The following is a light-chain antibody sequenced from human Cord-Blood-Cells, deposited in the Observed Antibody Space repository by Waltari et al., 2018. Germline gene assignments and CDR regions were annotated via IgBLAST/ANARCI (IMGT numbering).Light chain of an antibody. CDR2: EGS. J-gene: IGLJ3*02. V-gene: IGLV2-23*01. Sequence: QSALTQPAPVSGSPGQSITISCTGTSSDVGSYKLVSWYQQHPGKPPKLMIYEGSKRPSGVSNRFSGSKSGNTASLTISGLQAEDEADYYCCSYAGSSTWVFGGGTKLTVL. CDR3: CSYAGSSTWV. CDR1: SSDVGSYKL.